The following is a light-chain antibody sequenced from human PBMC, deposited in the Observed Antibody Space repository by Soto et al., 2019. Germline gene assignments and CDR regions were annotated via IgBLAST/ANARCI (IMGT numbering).Light chain of an antibody. CDR1: QDISSF. Sequence: DIQMTQSPSSLSASVGDRVTITCRASQDISSFLAWYQQKPGKAPNLLIYAASILQSGVPSRFSGSGSGTDFTLTITYLQPEDFATYYCQQANSFPWTFGQGTKVDIK. CDR2: AAS. CDR3: QQANSFPWT. V-gene: IGKV1-12*01. J-gene: IGKJ1*01.